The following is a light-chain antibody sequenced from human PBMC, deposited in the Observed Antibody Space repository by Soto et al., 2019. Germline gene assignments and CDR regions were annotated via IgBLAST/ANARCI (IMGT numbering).Light chain of an antibody. CDR1: SSDVGGYNY. V-gene: IGLV2-14*01. J-gene: IGLJ1*01. Sequence: QSALTQPASVSGSPGQSITISCTGTSSDVGGYNYVSWYQQHPGKAPKFMIYDVSNRPSGVSNRFSGSKSGNTASLTISGLQVEEGADFSCSSKTTTNTRKIVFGTGTKVTVL. CDR3: SSKTTTNTRKIV. CDR2: DVS.